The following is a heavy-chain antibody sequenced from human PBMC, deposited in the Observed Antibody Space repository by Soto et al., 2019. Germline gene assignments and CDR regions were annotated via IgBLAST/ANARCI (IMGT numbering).Heavy chain of an antibody. V-gene: IGHV4-39*01. CDR2: IYYNGGT. Sequence: SSETLSLTCTVSGGSISSTSYYWGWIRQPPGKGLEWIGTIYYNGGTYYNPSLKSRVTISVDTSKNQFFLKLSSVTAADTAVYYCARHYDILTGYYTPLEYWGQGTLVTVS. J-gene: IGHJ4*02. D-gene: IGHD3-9*01. CDR1: GGSISSTSYY. CDR3: ARHYDILTGYYTPLEY.